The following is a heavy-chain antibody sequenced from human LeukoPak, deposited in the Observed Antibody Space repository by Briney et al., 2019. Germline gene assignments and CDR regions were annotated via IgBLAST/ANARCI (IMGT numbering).Heavy chain of an antibody. CDR1: GFTFSSYG. CDR2: ISGSGGST. Sequence: GGSLRLSCAASGFTFSSYGMSWVRQAPGKGLEGVSAISGSGGSTYYADSGKGRFTISRDNSKNTLYLQVNSLRAEDTAVYYCAKENRERDFDYWGQGTLVTVSS. CDR3: AKENRERDFDY. V-gene: IGHV3-23*01. J-gene: IGHJ4*02. D-gene: IGHD5-24*01.